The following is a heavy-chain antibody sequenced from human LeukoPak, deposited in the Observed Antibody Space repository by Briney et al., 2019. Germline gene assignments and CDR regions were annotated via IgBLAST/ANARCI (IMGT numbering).Heavy chain of an antibody. V-gene: IGHV4-4*02. CDR1: GGSISSNNW. CDR2: IFHSGST. CDR3: ARVLSGSNFDS. J-gene: IGHJ4*01. Sequence: PSETLSPTCVVSGGSISSNNWWSWVRQPPGKGLEWIGEIFHSGSTNYNPSLKSQVTISIDKSKNQFSLRLSSVTAADTAVYYCARVLSGSNFDSWGHGTLVTVSS. D-gene: IGHD3-22*01.